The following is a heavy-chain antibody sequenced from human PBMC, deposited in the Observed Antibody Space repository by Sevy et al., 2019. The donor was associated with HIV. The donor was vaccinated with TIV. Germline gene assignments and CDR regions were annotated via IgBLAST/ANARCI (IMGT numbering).Heavy chain of an antibody. J-gene: IGHJ5*02. D-gene: IGHD2-2*01. V-gene: IGHV4-30-4*01. CDR2: IYYSGTT. CDR1: GGSISSGDYY. Sequence: SETLSVTGTVSGGSISSGDYYWSWFRQSPGKSLEGIGYIYYSGTTYNNPSLKSRVTMSVDTSKSQLSLKLSSVTAAATAVYFCARHCLRTRPHNCFEPWGQGTLVTVSS. CDR3: ARHCLRTRPHNCFEP.